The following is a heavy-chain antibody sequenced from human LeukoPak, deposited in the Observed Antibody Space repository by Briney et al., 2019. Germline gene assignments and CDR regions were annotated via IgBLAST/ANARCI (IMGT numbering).Heavy chain of an antibody. CDR3: AREIYPATFAY. J-gene: IGHJ4*02. CDR2: IYTSGST. CDR1: GGSISSGSYY. D-gene: IGHD2-15*01. Sequence: SQTLSLTCTVSGGSISSGSYYWSWIRQPAGKGLEWIGRIYTSGSTNYNPSLKSRVTISVDTSKNQFSLKLSSVTAADTAVYYCAREIYPATFAYWGQGTLVTVSS. V-gene: IGHV4-61*02.